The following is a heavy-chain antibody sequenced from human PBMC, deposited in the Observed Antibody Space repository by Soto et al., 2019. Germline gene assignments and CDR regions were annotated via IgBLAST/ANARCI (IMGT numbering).Heavy chain of an antibody. CDR2: IEHDGSDT. D-gene: IGHD3-22*01. CDR1: GFSFSSYW. V-gene: IGHV3-7*01. J-gene: IGHJ4*02. Sequence: QLVESGGTLVQPGGSLRLSCAASGFSFSSYWMSWVRQAPGGGLEWVANIEHDGSDTYYVDSVKGRFTVSRDNAKNFLYLQMNSLRVEDTAVYYCARERHYYDRSGYQGYWGQGTLFTVSS. CDR3: ARERHYYDRSGYQGY.